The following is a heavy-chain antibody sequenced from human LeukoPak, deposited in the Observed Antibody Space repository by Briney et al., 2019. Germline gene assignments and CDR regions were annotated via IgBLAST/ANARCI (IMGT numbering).Heavy chain of an antibody. J-gene: IGHJ4*02. CDR2: IYSGAST. CDR3: ARARIAAAGPFDY. Sequence: PGGSLRLSCAASGFIVSSTYMSWVRQAPGKGLEWVSIIYSGASTYYADSVKGRFTISRDNSRNTVYLQMNSLRAEDTAVYYCARARIAAAGPFDYWGQGTLVTVSS. V-gene: IGHV3-53*01. CDR1: GFIVSSTY. D-gene: IGHD6-13*01.